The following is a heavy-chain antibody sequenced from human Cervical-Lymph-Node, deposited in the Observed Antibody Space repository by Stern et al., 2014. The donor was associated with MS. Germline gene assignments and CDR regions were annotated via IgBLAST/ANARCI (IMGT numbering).Heavy chain of an antibody. CDR2: INSDGSST. CDR3: ARDSLWFGESDFDY. V-gene: IGHV3-74*01. D-gene: IGHD3-10*01. J-gene: IGHJ4*02. CDR1: GFPFSSYW. Sequence: EVQLVESGGGLVQPGGSLGLSCAASGFPFSSYWMHWVRHAQGKGLAWVSRINSDGSSTSYADSVKGRFTISRDNAKNTLYLQMNSLRAEDTAVYYCARDSLWFGESDFDYWGQGTLVTVSS.